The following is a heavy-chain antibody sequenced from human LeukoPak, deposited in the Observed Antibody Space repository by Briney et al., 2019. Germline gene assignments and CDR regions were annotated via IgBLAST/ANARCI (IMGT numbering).Heavy chain of an antibody. V-gene: IGHV3-30*02. CDR3: ARDRGKDYFGD. CDR2: VRNDGFDT. Sequence: GPLRLSCVTSGLTFTNHGFHWLRQAADKGLEWVAFVRNDGFDTYHSNSVKGRFSISRDDSKNTVYLQMNSLRAEDTALYYCARDRGKDYFGDWGQGTQVTVSS. CDR1: GLTFTNHG. J-gene: IGHJ4*02. D-gene: IGHD4-23*01.